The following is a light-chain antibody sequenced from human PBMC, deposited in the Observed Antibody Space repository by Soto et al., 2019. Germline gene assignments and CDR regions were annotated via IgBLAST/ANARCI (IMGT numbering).Light chain of an antibody. Sequence: QSVLTQPPSASGSPGQSVTISCTGTSSYVGGYNYVSWYQQHPGKAPKLMIYEVSNRPSGVPDRFSGSKSGNTASLTVSGLQDEDEADYYCSSYAGSNNYVFGTGTKVTVL. CDR2: EVS. V-gene: IGLV2-8*01. CDR1: SSYVGGYNY. J-gene: IGLJ1*01. CDR3: SSYAGSNNYV.